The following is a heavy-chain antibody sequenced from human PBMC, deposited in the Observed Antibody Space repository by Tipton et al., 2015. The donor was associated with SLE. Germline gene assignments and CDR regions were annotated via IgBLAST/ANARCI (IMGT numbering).Heavy chain of an antibody. V-gene: IGHV4-59*01. Sequence: TLSLTCTVSGVSIDHYYWSWIRQPPGKGLEWIGHIYYSGSTNYNPSLKSRVTISVDTSKNQFSLKLSSVTAADTAVYYCARGLKNSNYYYYYYMDVWGKGTTVTVSS. CDR1: GVSIDHYY. J-gene: IGHJ6*03. CDR2: IYYSGST. CDR3: ARGLKNSNYYYYYYMDV. D-gene: IGHD2/OR15-2a*01.